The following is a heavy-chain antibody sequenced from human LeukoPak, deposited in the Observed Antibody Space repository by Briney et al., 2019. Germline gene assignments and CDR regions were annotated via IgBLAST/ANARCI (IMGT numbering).Heavy chain of an antibody. D-gene: IGHD1-26*01. V-gene: IGHV4-59*08. CDR2: IYYSGST. J-gene: IGHJ3*02. Sequence: NPSETLSLTCTVSGGSISSYYWSWIRQPPGKGLDWIGYIYYSGSTNYNPSLKSRVTISVDTSKNQFSLKLSSVTAADTAVYYCARHKWELDAFDIWGQGTMVTVSS. CDR3: ARHKWELDAFDI. CDR1: GGSISSYY.